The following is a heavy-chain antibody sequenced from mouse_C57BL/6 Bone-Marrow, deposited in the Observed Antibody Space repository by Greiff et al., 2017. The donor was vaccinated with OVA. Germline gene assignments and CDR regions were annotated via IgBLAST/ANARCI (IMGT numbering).Heavy chain of an antibody. CDR3: ARLNYGSSYGYAMDY. CDR2: ISSGSSTI. D-gene: IGHD1-1*01. Sequence: EVKLVESGGGLVTPGGSLKLSCAASGFTFSDYGMHWVRQAPEKGLEWVAYISSGSSTIHYADTVKGRFTISRDNAKNTLFLQMTSLRSEDTAMYYCARLNYGSSYGYAMDYWGQGTSVTVSS. CDR1: GFTFSDYG. V-gene: IGHV5-17*01. J-gene: IGHJ4*01.